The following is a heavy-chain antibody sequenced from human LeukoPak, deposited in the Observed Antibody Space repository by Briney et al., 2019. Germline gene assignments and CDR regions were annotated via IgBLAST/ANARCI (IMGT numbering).Heavy chain of an antibody. CDR1: GGSISSSSYY. CDR3: ARLHVGGVYYYYYYMDV. Sequence: SETLSLTCTVSGGSISSSSYYWGWIRQPPGKGLEWIGSIYYSGSTYYNPSLKSRVTISVDTSKNQFSLKLSSVTAADTAVYYCARLHVGGVYYYYYYMDVWGKGTTVTISS. V-gene: IGHV4-39*01. D-gene: IGHD3-16*01. CDR2: IYYSGST. J-gene: IGHJ6*03.